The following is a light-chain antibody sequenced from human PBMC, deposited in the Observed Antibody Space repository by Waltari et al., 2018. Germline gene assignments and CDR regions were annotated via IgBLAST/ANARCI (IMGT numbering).Light chain of an antibody. J-gene: IGLJ2*01. CDR3: QVWDSGSDHPV. CDR2: DDR. CDR1: NNGTKN. V-gene: IGLV3-21*02. Sequence: SYVLTQPPSVSVAPGQTARITCGGNNNGTKNVHWYQQKPGQAPVLVVYDDRDRPSGIPERFSGSNSGNTATLTISRVEAGDEADYYCQVWDSGSDHPVFGGGTKLTVL.